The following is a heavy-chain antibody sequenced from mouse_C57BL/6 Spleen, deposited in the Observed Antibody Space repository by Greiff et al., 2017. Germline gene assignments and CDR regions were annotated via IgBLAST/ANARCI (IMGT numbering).Heavy chain of an antibody. CDR2: INPSSGYT. CDR3: ARRSYDGYYDYAMDY. V-gene: IGHV1-4*01. J-gene: IGHJ4*01. D-gene: IGHD2-3*01. Sequence: VKLQESGAELARPGASVKMSCKASGYTFTSYTMHWVKQRPGQGLEWIGYINPSSGYTKYNQKFKDKATLTADKSSSTAYMQLRSLTSEDSAVYYCARRSYDGYYDYAMDYWGQGTSVTVSS. CDR1: GYTFTSYT.